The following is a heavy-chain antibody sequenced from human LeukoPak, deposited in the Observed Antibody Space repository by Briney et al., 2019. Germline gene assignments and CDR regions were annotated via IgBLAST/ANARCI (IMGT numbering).Heavy chain of an antibody. J-gene: IGHJ4*02. Sequence: GGSLRLSCAASGFTFSSYSMNWVRQAPGKGLEWVSSISSSSSYIYYADSVKGRFTISRDNAKNSLYLQMNSLRAEDTAVYYCAREEGNYRSFDYWGQGTLVTVSS. CDR1: GFTFSSYS. V-gene: IGHV3-21*01. D-gene: IGHD1-7*01. CDR2: ISSSSSYI. CDR3: AREEGNYRSFDY.